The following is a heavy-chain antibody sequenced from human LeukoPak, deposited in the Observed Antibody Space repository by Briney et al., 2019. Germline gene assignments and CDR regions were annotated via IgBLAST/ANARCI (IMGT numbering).Heavy chain of an antibody. CDR1: GGSISSYY. CDR3: ARDGSSSWPFDF. J-gene: IGHJ4*02. CDR2: ISTGGST. Sequence: PSETLSLTCTVSGGSISSYYWSWIRQPAGEGLEWIGRISTGGSTDYNPSLESRLTMSVDTSKNQFSLRLSSVTAADTAVYYCARDGSSSWPFDFWGQGTLVTVSS. D-gene: IGHD6-13*01. V-gene: IGHV4-4*07.